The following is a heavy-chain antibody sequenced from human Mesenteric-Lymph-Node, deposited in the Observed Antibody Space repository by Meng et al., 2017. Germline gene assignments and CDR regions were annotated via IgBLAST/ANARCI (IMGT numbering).Heavy chain of an antibody. CDR3: ARDYYYDSSPTHYFDY. CDR2: ISYDGSNK. CDR1: GFTFSSYA. D-gene: IGHD3-22*01. J-gene: IGHJ4*02. V-gene: IGHV3-30*04. Sequence: GESLKISCAASGFTFSSYAMHWVRQAPGKGLEWVAVISYDGSNKYYADSVKGRFTISRDNSKNTLYLQMNSLRAEDTAVYYCARDYYYDSSPTHYFDYWGQGTLVTVSS.